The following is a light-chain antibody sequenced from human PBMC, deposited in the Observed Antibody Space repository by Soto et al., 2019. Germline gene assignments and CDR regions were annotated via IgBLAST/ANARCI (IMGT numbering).Light chain of an antibody. CDR1: SSNIGVNT. CDR2: SNN. J-gene: IGLJ2*01. V-gene: IGLV1-44*01. CDR3: ASWDDSLNGVV. Sequence: QPVLTQPPSVSGAPGQRVTISCTGSSSNIGVNTVNWYQQLPGTAPKLLIYSNNLRPSGVPDRFSGSKSGTSASLAISGLQSEDEADYHCASWDDSLNGVVFGGGTQLTVL.